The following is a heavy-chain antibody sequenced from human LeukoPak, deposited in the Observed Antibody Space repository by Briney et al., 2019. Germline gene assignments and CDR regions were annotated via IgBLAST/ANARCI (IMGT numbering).Heavy chain of an antibody. J-gene: IGHJ3*02. Sequence: GASVKVSCKVSGYTLTELSMHWVRQAPGKGLEWMGGFDPEDGETIYAQKFQGRVTMTEDTSTDTAYMELSSLRAEDTAVYYCAKVLIWTYGSGNYYKGAFDIWGQGTMVTVFS. V-gene: IGHV1-24*01. CDR1: GYTLTELS. D-gene: IGHD3-10*01. CDR3: AKVLIWTYGSGNYYKGAFDI. CDR2: FDPEDGET.